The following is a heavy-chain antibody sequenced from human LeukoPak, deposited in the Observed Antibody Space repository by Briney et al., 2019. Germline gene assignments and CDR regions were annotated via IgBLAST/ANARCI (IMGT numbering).Heavy chain of an antibody. CDR2: IYYSGST. J-gene: IGHJ3*02. Sequence: PSETLSLTCTVSGGSISSYYWSWIRQPPGKGLEWIGYIYYSGSTNYNPSLKSRVTISVDTSKNQFSLKLSSVTAADTAVYYCARDGATYYYGSGSYYRSDAFDIWGQGTMVTVSS. CDR1: GGSISSYY. CDR3: ARDGATYYYGSGSYYRSDAFDI. D-gene: IGHD3-10*01. V-gene: IGHV4-59*01.